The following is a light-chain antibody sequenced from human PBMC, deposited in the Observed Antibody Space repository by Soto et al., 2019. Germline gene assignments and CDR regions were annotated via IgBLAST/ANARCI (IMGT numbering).Light chain of an antibody. CDR3: AAWDDSLNGYV. V-gene: IGLV1-44*01. J-gene: IGLJ1*01. Sequence: QSVLTQPTSASGTPGQRVTISCSGGSSNIGSNTVTWYHHLPGTAPKLLIYFNNQRPSGVPDRFSGSKSGTSASLAISGLQSEDEADYYCAAWDDSLNGYVFGTGTKLTVL. CDR1: SSNIGSNT. CDR2: FNN.